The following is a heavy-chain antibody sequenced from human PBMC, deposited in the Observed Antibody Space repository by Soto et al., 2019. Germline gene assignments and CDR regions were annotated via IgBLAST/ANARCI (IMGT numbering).Heavy chain of an antibody. V-gene: IGHV3-23*01. CDR3: ANQIIAKRAFDI. J-gene: IGHJ3*02. D-gene: IGHD2-21*01. CDR2: ISAELTYT. CDR1: GFDFINNA. Sequence: EAQWSESGGKLVQPGGCLRLSCAASGFDFINNAMAWVRQAPGKGLEWVSTISAELTYTYYPDAVRGRFTVSRNNSKNTVYAQMNSRRAVGPSVYDCANQIIAKRAFDIWGQGTMVTVSS.